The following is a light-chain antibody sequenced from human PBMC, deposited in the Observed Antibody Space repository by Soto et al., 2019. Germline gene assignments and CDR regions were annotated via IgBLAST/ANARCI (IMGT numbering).Light chain of an antibody. CDR2: LGS. V-gene: IGKV2-28*01. CDR3: MQALQSQRT. J-gene: IGKJ1*01. Sequence: EIVMTQSPVSLPVTPGEAASISCRSSQSLLHSNGYNFLDWYLQKPGQSPQILINLGSNRSSGVPDRSSVTGSWRCFRLKVSRVEAEDVGVDHCMQALQSQRTVGHGTKVDIK. CDR1: QSLLHSNGYNF.